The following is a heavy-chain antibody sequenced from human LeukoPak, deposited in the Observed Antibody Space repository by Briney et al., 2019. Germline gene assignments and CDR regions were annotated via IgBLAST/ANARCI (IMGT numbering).Heavy chain of an antibody. CDR2: IYPGDSDA. CDR1: GYSFTNYW. CDR3: ARVNGATGYVPGWFNP. Sequence: GESLKISCKGSGYSFTNYWIGWVRQMPGKGLEWMGIIYPGDSDARYSPSFQGHVTISADKSISTAYLQWSSLKASDTAMYFCARVNGATGYVPGWFNPWGQGTLVIVSS. D-gene: IGHD5-12*01. J-gene: IGHJ5*02. V-gene: IGHV5-51*01.